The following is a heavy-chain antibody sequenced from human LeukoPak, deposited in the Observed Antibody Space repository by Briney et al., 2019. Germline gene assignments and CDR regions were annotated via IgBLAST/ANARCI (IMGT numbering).Heavy chain of an antibody. CDR2: IYYSGST. Sequence: SETLSLTCTVSGGSISSSSYYWGWIRQPPGKGLEWIGSIYYSGSTYYNPSLKSRVIISADTSKNQFSLKLSSVTAADTAVYYCASVAGHYYYGVDVWGQGTTVTVSS. CDR1: GGSISSSSYY. J-gene: IGHJ6*02. CDR3: ASVAGHYYYGVDV. V-gene: IGHV4-39*07. D-gene: IGHD6-13*01.